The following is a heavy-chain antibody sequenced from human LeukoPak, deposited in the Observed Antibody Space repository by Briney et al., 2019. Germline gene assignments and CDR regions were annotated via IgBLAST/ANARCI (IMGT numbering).Heavy chain of an antibody. CDR3: ASDRYNWNHGAFDI. CDR1: GFTFSSYA. J-gene: IGHJ3*02. Sequence: PGGSLRLSCAASGFTFSSYAMHWVRQAPGKGLEWVAAISYDGSNKYYADSVKGRFTISRDNSKNTLYLQMNSLRAEDTAVYYCASDRYNWNHGAFDIWGQGTMVTVSS. D-gene: IGHD1-20*01. CDR2: ISYDGSNK. V-gene: IGHV3-30-3*01.